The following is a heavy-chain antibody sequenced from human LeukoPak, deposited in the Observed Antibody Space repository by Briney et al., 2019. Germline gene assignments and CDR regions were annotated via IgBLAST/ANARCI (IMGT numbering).Heavy chain of an antibody. Sequence: GGSLRLSCAASGFTFSSYAMSWVRQARGKGLEWVSAISGSGGNTYSADSVKGRFTISRDNSKNTLYLQMNSLRAEDTAVYFCAKDFRYCGGNCYLYNWFDPWGQGTLVTVSS. V-gene: IGHV3-23*01. CDR3: AKDFRYCGGNCYLYNWFDP. D-gene: IGHD2-21*02. CDR2: ISGSGGNT. CDR1: GFTFSSYA. J-gene: IGHJ5*02.